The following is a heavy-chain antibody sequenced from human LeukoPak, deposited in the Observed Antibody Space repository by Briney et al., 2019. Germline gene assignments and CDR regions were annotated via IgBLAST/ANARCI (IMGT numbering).Heavy chain of an antibody. J-gene: IGHJ4*02. V-gene: IGHV3-7*01. Sequence: GGSLRLSCAASGFTFSSYWMSWVRQAPGKGLEWVANIKQDGSEKYYVDSVKGRFTISRDNAKNSLYLQMNSLRAEDTAVYYCASRSHYDSSGYSLDYWGQGTLVTVSS. CDR2: IKQDGSEK. D-gene: IGHD3-22*01. CDR3: ASRSHYDSSGYSLDY. CDR1: GFTFSSYW.